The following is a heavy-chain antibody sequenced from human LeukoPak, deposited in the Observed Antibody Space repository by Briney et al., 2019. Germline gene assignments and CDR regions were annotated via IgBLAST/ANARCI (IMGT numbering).Heavy chain of an antibody. CDR1: GFTFRSYA. V-gene: IGHV3-48*02. D-gene: IGHD6-6*01. J-gene: IGHJ5*02. CDR3: ARSANPGVHEFDP. CDR2: ITSSSNI. Sequence: PGGSLRLSCEASGFTFRSYAMAWVRQAPRKGLEWLSYITSSSNINYADSVKGRFTISRDNAKNSLYLQMNSLRDEDTAVYYCARSANPGVHEFDPWGQGTLVTVSS.